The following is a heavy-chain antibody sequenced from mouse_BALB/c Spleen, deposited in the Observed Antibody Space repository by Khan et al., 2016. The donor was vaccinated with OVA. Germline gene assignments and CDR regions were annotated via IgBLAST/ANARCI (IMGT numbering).Heavy chain of an antibody. J-gene: IGHJ3*01. CDR2: ISSGGSYL. CDR3: TRLAYYYNSEGFAY. CDR1: GFTFSNYG. D-gene: IGHD1-1*02. V-gene: IGHV5-6*01. Sequence: EVKLVESGGHLVKPGGSLKLSCAPSGFTFSNYGMSWVRQSPDKTLEWVATISSGGSYLYYRESVKGRFTISRDNAKHTLELQRSSLKSEYTARYYCTRLAYYYNSEGFAYWGQGTLVTVSA.